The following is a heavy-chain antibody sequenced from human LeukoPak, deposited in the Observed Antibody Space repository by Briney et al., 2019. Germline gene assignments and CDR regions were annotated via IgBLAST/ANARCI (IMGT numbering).Heavy chain of an antibody. V-gene: IGHV4-61*02. Sequence: SETLSLTCSVSGGSISSDNFYWSWIRKPAGKGLEWISRIYTSGSTNYNPSLKSRVTMSVDTSKNQFSLKLSSMTAADTAVYYCARDGSAYDYDKRWFYYYMDVWGKGTTVTISS. J-gene: IGHJ6*03. CDR2: IYTSGST. D-gene: IGHD5-12*01. CDR3: ARDGSAYDYDKRWFYYYMDV. CDR1: GGSISSDNFY.